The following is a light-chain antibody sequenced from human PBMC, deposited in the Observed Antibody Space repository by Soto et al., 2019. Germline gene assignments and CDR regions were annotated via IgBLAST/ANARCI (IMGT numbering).Light chain of an antibody. J-gene: IGKJ1*01. CDR3: LQDDNYPWT. CDR1: QDIRNE. CDR2: AAS. Sequence: AIQMTQSPSSLSASVGDRIIITCRASQDIRNELGWYQQKPGKAPNLLIYAASTLQSGVPSRFSGRGSGTDFTLTISSLQPEDFATYYCLQDDNYPWTFGQGTKVDIK. V-gene: IGKV1-6*01.